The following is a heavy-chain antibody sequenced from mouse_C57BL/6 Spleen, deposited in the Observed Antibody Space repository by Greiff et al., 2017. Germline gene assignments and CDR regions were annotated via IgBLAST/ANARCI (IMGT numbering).Heavy chain of an antibody. CDR1: GYTFTSYW. CDR3: ARGPPSLTTVPFAY. D-gene: IGHD1-1*01. Sequence: QVQLQQPGAELVKPGASVKLSCKASGYTFTSYWMQWVKQRPGQGLEWIGEIDPSDSYTNYNQKFKGKATLTVDTSSSTAYMQLSSLTSEDSAVYYWARGPPSLTTVPFAYWGQGTLVTVSA. J-gene: IGHJ3*01. V-gene: IGHV1-50*01. CDR2: IDPSDSYT.